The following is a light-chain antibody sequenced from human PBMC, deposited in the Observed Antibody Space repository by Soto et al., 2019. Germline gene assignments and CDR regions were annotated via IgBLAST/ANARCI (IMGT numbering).Light chain of an antibody. CDR1: QSVDSY. J-gene: IGKJ4*01. V-gene: IGKV3-11*01. CDR3: QHRSSWPLT. CDR2: DAS. Sequence: EIVLTQSPATLSLSPGERATLSCRASQSVDSYLAWYQQKPGQAPRLLIYDASNRATGIPARFSGSGSGTDFTLTISSLEPEDFAIYYCQHRSSWPLTFGGGTKVEIK.